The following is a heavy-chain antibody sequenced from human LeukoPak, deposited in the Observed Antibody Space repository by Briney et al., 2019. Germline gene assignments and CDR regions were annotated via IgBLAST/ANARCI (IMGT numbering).Heavy chain of an antibody. CDR1: GFTFSTYA. CDR3: AKDRSSSGWYWDY. Sequence: GGSLRLSCAASGFTFSTYAMSWVRQAPGKGLEWVSAISGNDGNTYYADSVKGRFTISRDNSKNTLYLQMNSLRAEDTAVYYCAKDRSSSGWYWDYWGQGTLVTVSS. CDR2: ISGNDGNT. J-gene: IGHJ4*02. D-gene: IGHD6-19*01. V-gene: IGHV3-23*01.